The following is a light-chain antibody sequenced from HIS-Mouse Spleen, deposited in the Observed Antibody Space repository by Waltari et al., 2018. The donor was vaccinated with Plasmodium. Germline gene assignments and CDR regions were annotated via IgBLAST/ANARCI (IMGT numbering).Light chain of an antibody. CDR2: DVS. CDR3: CSYAGSYTLV. Sequence: QSALTQPRSVSGSPGRSVTIPCTGTSSDVGGYNSVPWYQQHPGKAPKLMIYDVSKRPSGVPDRFSGSKSGNTASLTISGLQAEDEADYYCCSYAGSYTLVFGGGTKLTVL. J-gene: IGLJ2*01. V-gene: IGLV2-11*01. CDR1: SSDVGGYNS.